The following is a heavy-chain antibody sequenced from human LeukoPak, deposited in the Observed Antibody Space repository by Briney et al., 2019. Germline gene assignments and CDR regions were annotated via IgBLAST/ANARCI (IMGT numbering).Heavy chain of an antibody. CDR2: IYYSGST. CDR3: ARGQGATDY. D-gene: IGHD1-26*01. V-gene: IGHV4-30-4*08. Sequence: SETLSLTCAVYGGSFSGYYWSWTRQPPGKGLEWIGYIYYSGSTYYNPSLKSRVTISVDTSKNQFSLKLSSVTAADTAVYYCARGQGATDYWGQGTLVTVSS. CDR1: GGSFSGYY. J-gene: IGHJ4*02.